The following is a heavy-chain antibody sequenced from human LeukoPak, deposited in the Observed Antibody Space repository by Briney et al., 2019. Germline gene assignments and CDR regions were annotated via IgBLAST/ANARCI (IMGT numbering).Heavy chain of an antibody. V-gene: IGHV4-39*01. CDR2: IYYSGNT. D-gene: IGHD4-11*01. CDR3: ARAGLQDAFDI. CDR1: GVSISSSNSY. Sequence: SETLSLTCTVSGVSISSSNSYWGWIRQPPGKGLEWIGSIYYSGNTYYNASLKSQVSISIDTSKNQFSLRLTSVTAADTAVYYCARAGLQDAFDIRGQGTMVTVSS. J-gene: IGHJ3*02.